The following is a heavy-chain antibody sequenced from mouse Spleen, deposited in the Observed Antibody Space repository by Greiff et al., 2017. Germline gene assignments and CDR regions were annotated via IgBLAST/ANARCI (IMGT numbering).Heavy chain of an antibody. CDR2: IDPETGGT. V-gene: IGHV1-15*01. Sequence: VQLQQSGAELVRPGASVTLSCKASGYTFTDYEMHWVKQTPVHGLEWIGAIDPETGGTAYNQKFKGKAILTADKSSSTAYMELRSLTSEDSAVYYCTVGELGHLFAYWGQGTLVTVSA. CDR1: GYTFTDYE. J-gene: IGHJ3*01. CDR3: TVGELGHLFAY. D-gene: IGHD4-1*01.